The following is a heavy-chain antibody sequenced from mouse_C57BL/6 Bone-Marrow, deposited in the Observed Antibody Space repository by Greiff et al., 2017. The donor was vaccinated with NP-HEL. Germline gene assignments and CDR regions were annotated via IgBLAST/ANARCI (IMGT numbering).Heavy chain of an antibody. Sequence: EVKVVESGGGLVKPGGSLKLSCAASGFTFSSYAMSWVRQTPEKRLEWVATISDGGSYTYYPDNVKGRFTISRDNAKNNLYLQMSHLKSEDTAMYYCAKGGMDYWGQGTSVTVSS. CDR2: ISDGGSYT. CDR3: AKGGMDY. CDR1: GFTFSSYA. J-gene: IGHJ4*01. V-gene: IGHV5-4*03.